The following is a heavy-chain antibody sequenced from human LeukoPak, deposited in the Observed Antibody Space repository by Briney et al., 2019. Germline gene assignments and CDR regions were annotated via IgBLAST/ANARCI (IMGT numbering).Heavy chain of an antibody. CDR3: ASLYYDLH. CDR2: INHSGST. V-gene: IGHV4-34*01. Sequence: SETLSLTCTVSGGSISSYYWSWIRQPPGKGLEWIGEINHSGSTNYNPSLKSRVTISVDTSKNQFSLKLSSVTAADTAVYYCASLYYDLHWGQGTLVTVSS. CDR1: GGSISSYY. J-gene: IGHJ4*02. D-gene: IGHD3-3*01.